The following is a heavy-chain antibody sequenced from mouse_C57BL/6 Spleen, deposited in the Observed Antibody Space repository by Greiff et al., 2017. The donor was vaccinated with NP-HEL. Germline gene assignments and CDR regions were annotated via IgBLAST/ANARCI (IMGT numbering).Heavy chain of an antibody. V-gene: IGHV1-20*01. D-gene: IGHD2-4*01. Sequence: VQLQQSGPELVKPGDSVKISCKASGYSFTGYFMNWVMQSHGKSLEWIGRINPYNGDTFYNQKFKGKATLTVDKSSSTAHMELRSLTSEDSAVYYCARGDRKNYDYDGGYYYAMDYWGQGTSVTVSS. CDR1: GYSFTGYF. J-gene: IGHJ4*01. CDR3: ARGDRKNYDYDGGYYYAMDY. CDR2: INPYNGDT.